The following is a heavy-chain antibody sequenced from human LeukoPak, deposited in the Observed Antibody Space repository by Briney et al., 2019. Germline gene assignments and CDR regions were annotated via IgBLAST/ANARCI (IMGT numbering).Heavy chain of an antibody. Sequence: SETLSLTCTVSGGSISSYYWSWIRQPPGKGLEWIGYIYYSGSTNYNPSLKSRVTISVDTSKNQFSLKRSSVTAADTAVYDCARGGGGSPVFGVVIAYFDYWGQGTLVTVSS. CDR2: IYYSGST. J-gene: IGHJ4*02. V-gene: IGHV4-59*01. D-gene: IGHD3-3*01. CDR1: GGSISSYY. CDR3: ARGGGGSPVFGVVIAYFDY.